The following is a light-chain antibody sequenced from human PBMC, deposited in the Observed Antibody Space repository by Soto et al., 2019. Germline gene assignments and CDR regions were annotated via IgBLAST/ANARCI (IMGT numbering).Light chain of an antibody. V-gene: IGLV2-14*01. Sequence: QSALTQPASVSGSPGQAITWSCTGTSNDIGGYNYVSWYQQHPGKAPKLMIFDVSNRPSGVSYRFSGSKSGNTASLTISGLQAEDEADYYCSSYTSSSTLLFGGATKLTVL. CDR2: DVS. CDR1: SNDIGGYNY. J-gene: IGLJ2*01. CDR3: SSYTSSSTLL.